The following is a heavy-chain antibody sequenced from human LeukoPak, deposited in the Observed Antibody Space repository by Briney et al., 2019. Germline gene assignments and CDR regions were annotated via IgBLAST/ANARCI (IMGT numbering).Heavy chain of an antibody. D-gene: IGHD2-2*01. CDR1: GHTFTSYG. V-gene: IGHV1-18*01. CDR3: ARAYGIYCSSTSCSYNWFDP. Sequence: ASVKVSCKASGHTFTSYGISWVRQAPGQGLEWMGWISAYNGNTNYAQKLQGRVTMTTDTSTSTAYMELRSLRSDDTAVYYCARAYGIYCSSTSCSYNWFDPWGQGTLVTVSS. J-gene: IGHJ5*02. CDR2: ISAYNGNT.